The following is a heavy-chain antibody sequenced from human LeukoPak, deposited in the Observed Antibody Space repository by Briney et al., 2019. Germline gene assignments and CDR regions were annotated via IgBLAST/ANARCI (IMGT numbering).Heavy chain of an antibody. D-gene: IGHD3-3*01. CDR3: ARSADRYYDFWSAGKEEDAFDI. CDR2: MNPNSGNT. CDR1: GYTFTSYD. Sequence: ASVKVSCKASGYTFTSYDINWVRQATGQGLEWMGWMNPNSGNTGYAQKFQGRVTMTRNTSISTAYMELSSLRSDDTAVYYCARSADRYYDFWSAGKEEDAFDIWGQGTMVTVSS. J-gene: IGHJ3*02. V-gene: IGHV1-8*01.